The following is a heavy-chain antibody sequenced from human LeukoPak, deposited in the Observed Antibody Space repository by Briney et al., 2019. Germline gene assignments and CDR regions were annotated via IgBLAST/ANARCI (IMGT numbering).Heavy chain of an antibody. CDR3: AKDKDTLGLLWFGESQKRGFDY. J-gene: IGHJ4*02. CDR2: ISGSGGST. CDR1: GFTFSSYA. Sequence: QPGGSLRLSCAASGFTFSSYAMSWVRQAPGKGLEWVSAISGSGGSTYYADSVKGRFTISRDNSKNTLYLQMNSLRAEDTAVYYCAKDKDTLGLLWFGESQKRGFDYWGQGTLVTVSS. V-gene: IGHV3-23*01. D-gene: IGHD3-10*01.